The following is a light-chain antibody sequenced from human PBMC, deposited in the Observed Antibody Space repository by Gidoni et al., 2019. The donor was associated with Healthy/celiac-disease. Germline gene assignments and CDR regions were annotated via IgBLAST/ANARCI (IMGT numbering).Light chain of an antibody. Sequence: DIVMTQSPDSLAVSLGERVTINCKSSQSVLYSSNNKNYLAWYQQKPGQPPKLLIYWASTRESGVPDRFSGSGSGTDFTLTISSLQAEDVAVYYCQQYYSTLWTFXHXTKVEIK. J-gene: IGKJ1*01. V-gene: IGKV4-1*01. CDR2: WAS. CDR3: QQYYSTLWT. CDR1: QSVLYSSNNKNY.